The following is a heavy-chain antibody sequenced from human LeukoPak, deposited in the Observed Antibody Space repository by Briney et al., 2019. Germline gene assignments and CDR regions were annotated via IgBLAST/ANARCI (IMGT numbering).Heavy chain of an antibody. J-gene: IGHJ5*02. D-gene: IGHD2-2*01. V-gene: IGHV1-69*13. CDR2: IIPIFGTA. CDR1: GGTFSSYA. Sequence: ASVKVSCKASGGTFSSYAISWVRQAPGQGLEWMGEIIPIFGTANYAQKFQGRVTITADESTSTAYMELSSLRSEDTAVYYCARGPPVRYQLLVPVGGPWGQGTLVTVSS. CDR3: ARGPPVRYQLLVPVGGP.